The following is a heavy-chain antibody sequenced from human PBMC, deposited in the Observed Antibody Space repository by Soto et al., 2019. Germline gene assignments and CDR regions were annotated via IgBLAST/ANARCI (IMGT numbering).Heavy chain of an antibody. V-gene: IGHV3-23*01. Sequence: RGSLRLSCAASGFTFSSYAMSWVRQAPGKGLEWVSAISGSGGSTYYADSVKGRFTISRDNSKNTLYLQMNSLRAEDTAVYYCAKDIFPAAHYYYYGMDFGGQGTTASV. CDR2: ISGSGGST. CDR1: GFTFSSYA. CDR3: AKDIFPAAHYYYYGMDF. J-gene: IGHJ6*02. D-gene: IGHD3-9*01.